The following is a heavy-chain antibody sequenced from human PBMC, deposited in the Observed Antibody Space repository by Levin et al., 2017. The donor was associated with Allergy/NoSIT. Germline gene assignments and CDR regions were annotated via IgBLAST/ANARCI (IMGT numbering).Heavy chain of an antibody. J-gene: IGHJ4*02. CDR1: GFTFSSYA. CDR3: ARDTIAVAGQKDY. D-gene: IGHD6-19*01. V-gene: IGHV3-30*04. CDR2: ISYDGSNK. Sequence: GGSLRLSCAASGFTFSSYAMHWVRQAPGKGLEWVAVISYDGSNKYYADSVKGRFTISRDNSKNTLYLQMNSLRAEDTAVYYCARDTIAVAGQKDYWGQGTLVTVSS.